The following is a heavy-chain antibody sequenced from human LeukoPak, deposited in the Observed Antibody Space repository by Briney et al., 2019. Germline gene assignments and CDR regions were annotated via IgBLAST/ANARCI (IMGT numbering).Heavy chain of an antibody. CDR2: IYYSGST. CDR3: ARELVRPHNWFDP. D-gene: IGHD6-6*01. J-gene: IGHJ5*02. CDR1: GGSFSGYY. V-gene: IGHV4-59*01. Sequence: SETLSLTCAVYGGSFSGYYWSWIRQPPGKGLEWIGYIYYSGSTNYNPSLKSRVTISVDTSKNQFSLKLSSVTAADTAVYYCARELVRPHNWFDPWGQGTLVAVSS.